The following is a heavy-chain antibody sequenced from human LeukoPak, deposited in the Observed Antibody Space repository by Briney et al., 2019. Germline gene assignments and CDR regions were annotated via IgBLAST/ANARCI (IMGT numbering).Heavy chain of an antibody. V-gene: IGHV3-20*04. Sequence: PGGSPRLSCAASGFTFDDYGMSWVRQAPGKGLEWVSGINRNGGSTGYADSVKGRFTISRDNAKNSLYLQMNSLRAEDTALYYCARDLYYGSGSYYIDYWGQGTLVTVST. CDR2: INRNGGST. J-gene: IGHJ4*02. CDR3: ARDLYYGSGSYYIDY. D-gene: IGHD3-10*01. CDR1: GFTFDDYG.